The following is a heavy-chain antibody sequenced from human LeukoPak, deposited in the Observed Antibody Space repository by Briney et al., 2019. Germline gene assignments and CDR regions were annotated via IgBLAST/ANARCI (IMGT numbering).Heavy chain of an antibody. V-gene: IGHV4-39*07. Sequence: PSETLSLTCTVSGGSISSTSYYWGWIRQPPGKGLEWIGSIYFSGGTYYNPSLKSRVTISVDTSKNQFSLKLSSVTAADTAMFYCAREMNYYDSSGYGGKAFDIWGQGTLVTVSS. D-gene: IGHD3-22*01. J-gene: IGHJ3*02. CDR3: AREMNYYDSSGYGGKAFDI. CDR2: IYFSGGT. CDR1: GGSISSTSYY.